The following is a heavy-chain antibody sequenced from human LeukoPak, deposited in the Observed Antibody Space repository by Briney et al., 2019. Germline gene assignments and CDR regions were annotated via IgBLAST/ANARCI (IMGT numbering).Heavy chain of an antibody. D-gene: IGHD3-16*02. CDR3: ARQGDYRYPFDS. Sequence: SETLSLTCTVSGGSISSYYWSWIRQPPGKGLEWIGYVYYSGSTNYNPSLKGRVTISVDTSKSQFSLKLTSVTAADTAVYYCARQGDYRYPFDSWGQGTLVTVSS. CDR2: VYYSGST. J-gene: IGHJ4*02. CDR1: GGSISSYY. V-gene: IGHV4-59*08.